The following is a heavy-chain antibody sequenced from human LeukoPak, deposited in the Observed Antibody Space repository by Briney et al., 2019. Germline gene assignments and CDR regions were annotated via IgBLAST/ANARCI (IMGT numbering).Heavy chain of an antibody. D-gene: IGHD1-1*01. V-gene: IGHV3-23*01. J-gene: IGHJ4*02. CDR3: AKANWVSNADAVW. CDR1: GISFSNYA. Sequence: GGSLRLSCAASGISFSNYAMSWVRQAPARGPEWVSSIRGDGDTFYAVSVKGRFTLSKDDSRNTVYLQLNNLRVDDTAVYYCAKANWVSNADAVWWGQGTLVTVSS. CDR2: IRGDGDT.